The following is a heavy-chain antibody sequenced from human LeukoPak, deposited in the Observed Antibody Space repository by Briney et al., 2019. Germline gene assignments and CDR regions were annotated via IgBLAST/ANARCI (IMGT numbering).Heavy chain of an antibody. CDR3: AELGITMIGGV. D-gene: IGHD3-10*02. V-gene: IGHV3-48*03. Sequence: GGSLRLSCAASGFTFSSYAMSWVRQAPGKGLEWVSYISSSGSTIYYADSVKGRFTISRGNAKNLLYLQMNSLRAEDTAVYYCAELGITMIGGVWGKGTTVTISS. J-gene: IGHJ6*04. CDR1: GFTFSSYA. CDR2: ISSSGSTI.